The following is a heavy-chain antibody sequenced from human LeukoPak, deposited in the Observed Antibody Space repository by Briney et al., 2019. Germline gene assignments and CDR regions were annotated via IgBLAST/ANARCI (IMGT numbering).Heavy chain of an antibody. Sequence: SQTLSLTCTVSGGSISSGGYYWSWIRQPPGKGLEWIGYIYHSGSTNYNPSLKSRVTISVDTSKNQFSLKLSSVTAADTAVYYCARDQGYGMDVWGQGTTVTVSS. J-gene: IGHJ6*02. CDR3: ARDQGYGMDV. CDR1: GGSISSGGYY. CDR2: IYHSGST. V-gene: IGHV4-30-2*01.